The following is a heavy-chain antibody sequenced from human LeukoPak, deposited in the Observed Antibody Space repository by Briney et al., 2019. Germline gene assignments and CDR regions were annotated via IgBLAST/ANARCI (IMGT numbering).Heavy chain of an antibody. CDR3: ARERYSGSYWDY. CDR2: ISAYNGVT. CDR1: GYTFNTYG. J-gene: IGHJ4*02. D-gene: IGHD1-26*01. V-gene: IGHV1-18*01. Sequence: ASVKVSCKASGYTFNTYGISWVRQAPGQGLEWMGWISAYNGVTNYPQKFQGRVTITADESTSTAYMELSSLRSEDTAVYYCARERYSGSYWDYWGQGTLVTVSS.